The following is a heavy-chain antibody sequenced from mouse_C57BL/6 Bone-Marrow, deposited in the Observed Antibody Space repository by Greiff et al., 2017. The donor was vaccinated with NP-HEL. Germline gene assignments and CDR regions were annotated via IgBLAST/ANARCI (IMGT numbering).Heavy chain of an antibody. D-gene: IGHD2-5*01. CDR3: ARGGNYSKRFAN. Sequence: QVQLQQSGAELARPGASVKLSCKASGYTFTSYGISWVKQRTGQGLEWIGEIYPRSGNTYYNEKFKGKATLTADKSSSTAYMELRSLTSEDSAVYFCARGGNYSKRFANWGQGTLVTVSA. V-gene: IGHV1-81*01. CDR2: IYPRSGNT. J-gene: IGHJ3*01. CDR1: GYTFTSYG.